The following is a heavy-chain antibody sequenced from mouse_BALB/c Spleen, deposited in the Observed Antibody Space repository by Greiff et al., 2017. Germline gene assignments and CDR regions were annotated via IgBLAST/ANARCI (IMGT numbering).Heavy chain of an antibody. Sequence: QVQLQQSGAELVRPGSSVKISCKASGYAFSSYWMNWVKQRPGQGLEWIGQIYPGDGDTNYNGKFKGKATLTADKSSSTAYMQLSSLTSEDSAVYFCARRGYGNYVNAMDYWGQGTSVTVSS. J-gene: IGHJ4*01. CDR3: ARRGYGNYVNAMDY. CDR1: GYAFSSYW. CDR2: IYPGDGDT. V-gene: IGHV1-80*01. D-gene: IGHD2-10*02.